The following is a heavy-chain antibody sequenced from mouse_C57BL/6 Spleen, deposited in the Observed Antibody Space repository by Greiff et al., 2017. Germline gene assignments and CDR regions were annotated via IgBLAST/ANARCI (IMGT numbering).Heavy chain of an antibody. Sequence: QVQLQQSGAELVKPGASVKMSCKASGYTFTDYTIHWVKQRSGQGLEWIGWFYPGGGSIKYNEKFKDKATLTADKSSSTVYMELSILTSEDSAVYFCERDEDRYGYDGSWLAYWGQGTLATVSA. CDR1: GYTFTDYT. V-gene: IGHV1-62-2*01. CDR2: FYPGGGSI. D-gene: IGHD2-14*01. CDR3: ERDEDRYGYDGSWLAY. J-gene: IGHJ3*01.